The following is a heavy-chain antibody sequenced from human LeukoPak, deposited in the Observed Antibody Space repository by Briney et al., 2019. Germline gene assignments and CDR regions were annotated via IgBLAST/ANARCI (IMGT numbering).Heavy chain of an antibody. CDR1: GGTFSSHA. J-gene: IGHJ3*02. D-gene: IGHD3-10*01. CDR2: IIPIFGTA. V-gene: IGHV1-69*05. CDR3: ARGLLSFAFDI. Sequence: ASVKVSCKASGGTFSSHAISWVRQAPGQGLEWMGGIIPIFGTANYAQKFQGRVTITTDESTGTAYMELNSLRSEDTAVYYCARGLLSFAFDIWGQGTMVTVSS.